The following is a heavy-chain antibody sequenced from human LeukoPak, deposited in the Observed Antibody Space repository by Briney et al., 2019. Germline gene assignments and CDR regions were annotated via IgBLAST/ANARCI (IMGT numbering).Heavy chain of an antibody. D-gene: IGHD2-8*01. CDR3: ARDMNGVRQFQFDY. Sequence: ASVKVSCKASGYTFTSYDINWVRQATGQGLEWMGWMNPNSGNTGYAQKFQGRVTMTRNTSISAAYMELRILRSDATAVYYCARDMNGVRQFQFDYWGQGTLVTVSS. V-gene: IGHV1-8*01. CDR1: GYTFTSYD. J-gene: IGHJ4*02. CDR2: MNPNSGNT.